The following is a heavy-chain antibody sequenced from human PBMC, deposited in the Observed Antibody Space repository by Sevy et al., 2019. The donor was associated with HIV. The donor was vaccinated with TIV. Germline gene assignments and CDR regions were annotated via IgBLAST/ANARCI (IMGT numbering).Heavy chain of an antibody. CDR1: GGSISSYY. D-gene: IGHD1-1*01. V-gene: IGHV4-59*01. J-gene: IGHJ5*02. CDR2: IYYSGST. CDR3: ARTLSPTGTGEENWFDP. Sequence: SVTLSLTCTVSGGSISSYYWSWIRQPPGKGLEWIGYIYYSGSTNYNPSLKSRVTISVDTSKNQFSLKLSSVTAADTAVYYCARTLSPTGTGEENWFDPWGQGTLVTVSS.